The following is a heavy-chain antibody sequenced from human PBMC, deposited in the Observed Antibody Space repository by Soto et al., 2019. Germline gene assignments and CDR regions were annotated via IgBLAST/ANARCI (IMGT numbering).Heavy chain of an antibody. CDR2: VIPILGIA. CDR1: AGTFSSYT. V-gene: IGHV1-69*02. Sequence: SVKVSCKASAGTFSSYTISWVRQAPGQGLEWMGRVIPILGIANYAQKFQGRVTITADKSTSTAYMELSSLRSEETAVYYCARLLRGHLSDFDIWGQGTLVIV. CDR3: ARLLRGHLSDFDI. D-gene: IGHD2-21*01. J-gene: IGHJ3*02.